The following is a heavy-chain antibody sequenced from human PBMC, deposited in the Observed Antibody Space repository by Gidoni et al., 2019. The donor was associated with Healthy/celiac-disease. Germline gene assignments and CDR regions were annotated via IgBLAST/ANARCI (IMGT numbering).Heavy chain of an antibody. V-gene: IGHV4-39*07. CDR2: IYYSGST. D-gene: IGHD3-10*01. CDR1: GGSISSSSYY. Sequence: QLQLQESCPGLVKPSETLSLTCTVSGGSISSSSYYWGWLRQPPGKGLEWIGSIYYSGSTYYNPSLKSRVTISVDTSKNQFSLKLSSVTAADTAVYYCARDYYYGSGSYYNIVHGYYYGMDVWGQGTTVTVSS. J-gene: IGHJ6*02. CDR3: ARDYYYGSGSYYNIVHGYYYGMDV.